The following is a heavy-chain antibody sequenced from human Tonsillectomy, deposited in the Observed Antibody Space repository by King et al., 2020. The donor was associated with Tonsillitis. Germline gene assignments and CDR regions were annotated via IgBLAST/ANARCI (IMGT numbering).Heavy chain of an antibody. Sequence: QLVQSGGGLVQPGGSLRLSCAVSGFPFSAYWMSWVRQAPGKGLEWVANINQDGSEKYYVDSVKGRFTISRDNAKNSLYLQLNSLRVDDRAVYFCARDLVKGSGSYPGPNWFDPWGQGTLVTVSS. CDR3: ARDLVKGSGSYPGPNWFDP. V-gene: IGHV3-7*01. J-gene: IGHJ5*02. CDR2: INQDGSEK. D-gene: IGHD3-10*01. CDR1: GFPFSAYW.